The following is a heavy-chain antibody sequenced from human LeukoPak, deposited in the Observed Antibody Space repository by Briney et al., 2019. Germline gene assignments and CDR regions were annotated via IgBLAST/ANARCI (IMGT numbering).Heavy chain of an antibody. D-gene: IGHD3-22*01. CDR2: IYYSGST. Sequence: SETLSLTCTVSGGSISSYYWSWIRQPPGKGLEWIGYIYYSGSTNYNPSLKSRVTISVDTSKNQFSLKLSSVTAADTAVYYCARVEYYDSSGYYVDYWGQRTLVTVSS. V-gene: IGHV4-59*01. J-gene: IGHJ4*02. CDR1: GGSISSYY. CDR3: ARVEYYDSSGYYVDY.